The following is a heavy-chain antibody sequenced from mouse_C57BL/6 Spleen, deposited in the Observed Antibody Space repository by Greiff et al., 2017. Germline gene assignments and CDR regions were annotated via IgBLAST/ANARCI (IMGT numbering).Heavy chain of an antibody. J-gene: IGHJ2*01. D-gene: IGHD4-1*01. CDR1: GYTFTSYW. CDR2: INPSSGYT. CDR3: ARYEDWDGGYFDY. Sequence: VQVVESGAELAKPGASVKLSCKASGYTFTSYWMHWVKQRPGQGLEWIGYINPSSGYTKYNQKFKDKATLTADKSSSTAYMQLSSLTYEDSAVYYCARYEDWDGGYFDYWGQGTTLTVSS. V-gene: IGHV1-7*01.